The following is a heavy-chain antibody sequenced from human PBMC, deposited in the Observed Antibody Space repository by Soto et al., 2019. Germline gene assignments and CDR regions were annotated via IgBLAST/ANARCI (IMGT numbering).Heavy chain of an antibody. D-gene: IGHD3-10*01. V-gene: IGHV4-31*03. Sequence: SETLSLTCTVSGGSISSGGYYWSWIRQHPGKGLEWIGYIYYSGSTYHNPSLKSRVTISVDTSKNQFSLKLSSVTAADTAVYYCARTSGLVGWFDPWGQGTLVTVSS. CDR2: IYYSGST. J-gene: IGHJ5*02. CDR1: GGSISSGGYY. CDR3: ARTSGLVGWFDP.